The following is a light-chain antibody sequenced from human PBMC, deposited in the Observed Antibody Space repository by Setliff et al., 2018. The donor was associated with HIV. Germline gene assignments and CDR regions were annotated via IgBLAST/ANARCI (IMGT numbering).Light chain of an antibody. J-gene: IGLJ1*01. CDR2: RNT. CDR3: AAWDDSLNGDV. CDR1: SSNIGSNT. Sequence: QSALTQPPSASGTPGQRVTISCSGGSSNIGSNTVNWYQQLPGTAPKLLIYRNTQRPSGVPDRFSGSKSGTSAYLAISGLQSEDEADYYCAAWDDSLNGDVFGTGTKVTVL. V-gene: IGLV1-44*01.